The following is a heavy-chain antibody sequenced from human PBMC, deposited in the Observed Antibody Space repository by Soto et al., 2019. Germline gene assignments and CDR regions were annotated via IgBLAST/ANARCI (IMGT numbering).Heavy chain of an antibody. CDR2: ISSSSSYT. CDR3: ARDLSWSTVTSRGMDV. V-gene: IGHV3-11*06. CDR1: GFTFSDYY. D-gene: IGHD4-17*01. Sequence: GGSLRLSCAASGFTFSDYYMSWIRQAPGKGPEWVSYISSSSSYTNYADSVKGRFTISRDNAKNSLYLQMNSLRAEDTAVYYCARDLSWSTVTSRGMDVWGQGTTVTVSS. J-gene: IGHJ6*02.